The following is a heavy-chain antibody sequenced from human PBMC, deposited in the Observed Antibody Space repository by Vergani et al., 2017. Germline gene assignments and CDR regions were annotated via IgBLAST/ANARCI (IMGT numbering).Heavy chain of an antibody. J-gene: IGHJ6*02. CDR2: IYYSGST. CDR1: GGPISSGDYY. D-gene: IGHD3-10*01. Sequence: QVQLQESGPGLVKPSQTLSLTCTVPGGPISSGDYYWSWIRQPPGKGLEWIGYIYYSGSTYYNPSLKSRVTISVDTSKNQFSLKLSSVTAEDTAVYYCAREWFGELLDKVDVWGQGTTVTVSS. CDR3: AREWFGELLDKVDV. V-gene: IGHV4-30-4*01.